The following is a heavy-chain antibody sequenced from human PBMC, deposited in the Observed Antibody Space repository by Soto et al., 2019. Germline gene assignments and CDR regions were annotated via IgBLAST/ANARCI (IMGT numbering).Heavy chain of an antibody. Sequence: QVQVVESGGGVVQPGRSLRLSCAASGFSFGVYAMHWVRQAPGKGLEWVAVMSYAGNNIYYANSVKGRFTISRDNSKITLYLQLNCLITDDTAVYYCARGRGCYTSNWYLGFDHWGPGTSVTVSS. CDR2: MSYAGNNI. CDR3: ARGRGCYTSNWYLGFDH. CDR1: GFSFGVYA. J-gene: IGHJ4*02. D-gene: IGHD6-13*01. V-gene: IGHV3-30-3*01.